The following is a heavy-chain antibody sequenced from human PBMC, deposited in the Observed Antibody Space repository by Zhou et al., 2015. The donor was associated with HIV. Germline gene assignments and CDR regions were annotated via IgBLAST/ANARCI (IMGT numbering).Heavy chain of an antibody. Sequence: QVQLVQSGAEVKKPGSSVKVSCKASGGTFSSYAISWVRQAPGQGLEWMGGIIPIFGTANYAQKFQGRVTITADESTSTAYMELSSLRSEDTAVYYCASRRGIAAAGTIGYFQHWGQGTLVTVSS. CDR3: ASRRGIAAAGTIGYFQH. J-gene: IGHJ1*01. V-gene: IGHV1-69*01. CDR2: IIPIFGTA. CDR1: GGTFSSYA. D-gene: IGHD6-13*01.